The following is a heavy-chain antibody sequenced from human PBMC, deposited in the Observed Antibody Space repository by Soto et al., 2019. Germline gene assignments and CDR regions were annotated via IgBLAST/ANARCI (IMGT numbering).Heavy chain of an antibody. Sequence: PSETLSLTCAVSGDSVSSSSCWSWVRQAPGKGLEWIGEIYHSGTFNYNPSLASRVSVSVDKSRNQLSLNLKSVTAADTAVYYCVRSVPAATWQYSGMDVWGQGTTVTVSS. CDR1: GDSVSSSSC. CDR2: IYHSGTF. V-gene: IGHV4-4*02. CDR3: VRSVPAATWQYSGMDV. J-gene: IGHJ6*02. D-gene: IGHD2-2*01.